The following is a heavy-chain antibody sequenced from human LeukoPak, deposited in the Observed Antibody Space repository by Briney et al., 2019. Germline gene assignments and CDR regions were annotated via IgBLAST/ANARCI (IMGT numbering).Heavy chain of an antibody. Sequence: GGSLRLSCAASGFTFSDYKMNWVRQAPGKGLEWVSYIDSSGSTIFYADSVKGRFTISRDNAKNSLYLQMNSLRAEDTAVYYCARGGPETFDIWGQGTMVTVSS. D-gene: IGHD3-10*01. CDR3: ARGGPETFDI. CDR2: IDSSGSTI. CDR1: GFTFSDYK. V-gene: IGHV3-48*01. J-gene: IGHJ3*02.